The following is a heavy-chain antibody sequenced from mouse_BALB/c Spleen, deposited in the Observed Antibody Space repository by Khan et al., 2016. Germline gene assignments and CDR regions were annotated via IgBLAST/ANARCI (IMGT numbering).Heavy chain of an antibody. CDR1: GYSITSDYA. CDR3: ARRWSYAMDY. Sequence: EVELVESGPGLAKPSQSLSLTCTVTGYSITSDYAWNWIRQFPGNKLEWMGYISYSGSTSYNPSLKSRISITRDTSKNQFFLQLNSVITEDTATYYCARRWSYAMDYWGQGTSVTVSS. V-gene: IGHV3-2*02. J-gene: IGHJ4*01. CDR2: ISYSGST.